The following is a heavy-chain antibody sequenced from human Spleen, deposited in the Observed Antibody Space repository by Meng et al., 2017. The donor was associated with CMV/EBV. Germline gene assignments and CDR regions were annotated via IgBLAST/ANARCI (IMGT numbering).Heavy chain of an antibody. CDR1: GFTISSYS. CDR3: ARDSFTVGGYNWFDP. Sequence: GESLKISCAASGFTISSYSMNWVRQAPGKGLEWVSSISSSSSYIYYADSVKGRFTISRDNAKNSLYLQMNSLRAEDTAVYYCARDSFTVGGYNWFDPWGQGTLVTVSS. V-gene: IGHV3-21*01. J-gene: IGHJ5*02. D-gene: IGHD3-16*01. CDR2: ISSSSSYI.